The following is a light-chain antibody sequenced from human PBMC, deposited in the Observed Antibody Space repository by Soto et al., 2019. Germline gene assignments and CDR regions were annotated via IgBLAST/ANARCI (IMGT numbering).Light chain of an antibody. Sequence: DIQMTQSPSSLSASVEDRVIITCRASQSISNHLNWYQQKPGKAPKLLIFAASSLQSGVPSRFSGSGSGTEFTLTISRLQPDDFATYYCQHYNSYSEAFGQGTKVDIK. CDR3: QHYNSYSEA. J-gene: IGKJ1*01. CDR2: AAS. CDR1: QSISNH. V-gene: IGKV1-17*01.